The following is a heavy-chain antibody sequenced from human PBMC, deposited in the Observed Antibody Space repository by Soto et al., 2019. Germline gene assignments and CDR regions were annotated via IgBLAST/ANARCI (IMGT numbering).Heavy chain of an antibody. CDR3: ARHPERIAEIGWFDP. CDR1: GFTFSSYS. CDR2: ISSSNSTI. Sequence: AASGFTFSSYSMNWVRQAPGKGLEWVSYISSSNSTIYYADSVKGRFTISRDNAKNSLYLQMNSLRAEDTAVYYCARHPERIAEIGWFDPWGQGTLVTVSS. V-gene: IGHV3-48*01. J-gene: IGHJ5*02. D-gene: IGHD6-13*01.